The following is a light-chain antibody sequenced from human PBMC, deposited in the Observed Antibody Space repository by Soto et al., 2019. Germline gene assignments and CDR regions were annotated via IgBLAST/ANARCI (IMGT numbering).Light chain of an antibody. CDR2: DVT. V-gene: IGLV2-14*03. CDR3: SSFTSSSTYV. J-gene: IGLJ1*01. CDR1: SSDVGAYKF. Sequence: HCALTQPASACGSPAQSITISCTGTSSDVGAYKFVSWYQHHPGKAPKLIIYDVTTRPSGVSNRFSGSKSGDTASLTISGLQSEDEADYYCSSFTSSSTYVFGTGTKVTVL.